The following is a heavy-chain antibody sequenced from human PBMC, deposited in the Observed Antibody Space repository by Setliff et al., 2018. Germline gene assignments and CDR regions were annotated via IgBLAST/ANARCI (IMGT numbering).Heavy chain of an antibody. CDR3: ARRRYFDRYYYYGMDV. CDR1: GGSFSGYY. V-gene: IGHV4-34*01. J-gene: IGHJ6*02. CDR2: INHSGST. D-gene: IGHD3-9*01. Sequence: PSETLSLTCAVYGGSFSGYYWSWIRQPPGKRLEWIGEINHSGSTNYNPSLKSRVTISVDTSKNQFSLKLSSVTAADTAVYYCARRRYFDRYYYYGMDVWGRGTTVTVSS.